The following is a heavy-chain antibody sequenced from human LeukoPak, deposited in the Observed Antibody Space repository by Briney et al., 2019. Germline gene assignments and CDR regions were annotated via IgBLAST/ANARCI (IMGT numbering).Heavy chain of an antibody. CDR1: GFTLSDYG. Sequence: GGSLRLSCAASGFTLSDYGMSWVRQAPGKGLEWVANIKQDGGEKDYVDSGKGRFTISRDNAKTSLYMQMNSLRAEDTAVYYCARDLTDCSSTSCFYYMDVWGKGTTVTVSS. J-gene: IGHJ6*03. CDR3: ARDLTDCSSTSCFYYMDV. V-gene: IGHV3-7*01. CDR2: IKQDGGEK. D-gene: IGHD2-2*01.